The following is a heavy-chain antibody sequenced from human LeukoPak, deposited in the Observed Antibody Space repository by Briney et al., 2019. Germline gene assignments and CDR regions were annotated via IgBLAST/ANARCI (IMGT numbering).Heavy chain of an antibody. CDR2: INPNTGDS. CDR1: GYTFTGYY. J-gene: IGHJ4*02. D-gene: IGHD1-14*01. V-gene: IGHV1-2*06. CDR3: ATLVSGIDY. Sequence: ASVRVSGKASGYTFTGYYMHWVRQSPGQGLEWLGRINPNTGDSSYAQKFQGRVTMTSDTPTTTAYMELSRLNSDDTAVYHCATLVSGIDYWGQGTLVTVSS.